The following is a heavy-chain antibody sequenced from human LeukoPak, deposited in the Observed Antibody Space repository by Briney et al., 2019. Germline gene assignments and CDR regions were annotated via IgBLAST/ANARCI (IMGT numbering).Heavy chain of an antibody. D-gene: IGHD1-26*01. CDR3: AKNRGAGSHYYYHMNV. CDR2: ISGSGGGA. V-gene: IGHV3-23*01. J-gene: IGHJ6*03. Sequence: GGSLRLSCAASGFTFSTYAMSWVRQAAGKGLEWVSLISGSGGGAYYADSVKGRFTISRDNSKNTLYLQLNSLRVEDTAVYYCAKNRGAGSHYYYHMNVWGKGTTVTVSS. CDR1: GFTFSTYA.